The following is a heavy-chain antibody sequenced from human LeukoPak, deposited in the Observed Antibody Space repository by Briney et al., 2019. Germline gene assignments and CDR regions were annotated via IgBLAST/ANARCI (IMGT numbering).Heavy chain of an antibody. CDR2: MNPNSGNT. D-gene: IGHD3-10*01. CDR3: ARGRTAKVLLWFGELFPKRDAFDI. Sequence: ASVKVSCKASGYTFTSYDINWVRQVTGQGLEWMGWMNPNSGNTGYAQKFQGRVTMTRNTSISTAYMELSSLRSEDTAVYYCARGRTAKVLLWFGELFPKRDAFDIWGQGTMVTVSS. J-gene: IGHJ3*02. CDR1: GYTFTSYD. V-gene: IGHV1-8*01.